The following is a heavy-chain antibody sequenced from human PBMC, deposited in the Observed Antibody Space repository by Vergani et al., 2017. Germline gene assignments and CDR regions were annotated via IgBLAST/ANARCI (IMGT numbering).Heavy chain of an antibody. Sequence: EVQLLESGGGLVQPGGSLRLSCAASGFTFSSYAMSWVRQAQGKGLKWVSASSGSGGSTYYADSVKGRFTISRDNAKNSLYLQMNSLIAEDTAVYYCARSDFLRGYTPKYYYYYYMDVWGKGTTVTVSS. V-gene: IGHV3-23*01. D-gene: IGHD3-3*01. CDR2: SSGSGGST. CDR3: ARSDFLRGYTPKYYYYYYMDV. J-gene: IGHJ6*03. CDR1: GFTFSSYA.